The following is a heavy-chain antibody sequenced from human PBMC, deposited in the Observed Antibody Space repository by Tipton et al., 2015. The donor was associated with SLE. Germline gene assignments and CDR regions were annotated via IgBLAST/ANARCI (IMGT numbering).Heavy chain of an antibody. Sequence: LRLSCAASGFAFSSHWMHWVRQAPGKGLVWVSHINSDGSSIRYADSVKGRFTISRDNAKNTLYLQMNSLRAEDTAVYYCARAGPLLWVPYFDYWGQGTLVTVSS. CDR2: INSDGSSI. CDR3: ARAGPLLWVPYFDY. D-gene: IGHD3-10*01. CDR1: GFAFSSHW. J-gene: IGHJ4*02. V-gene: IGHV3-74*01.